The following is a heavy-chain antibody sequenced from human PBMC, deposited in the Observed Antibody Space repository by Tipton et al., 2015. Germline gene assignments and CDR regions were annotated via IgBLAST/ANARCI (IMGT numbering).Heavy chain of an antibody. D-gene: IGHD2-21*02. V-gene: IGHV3-73*01. J-gene: IGHJ4*02. CDR1: GFTFSDSP. CDR2: VRSKAKGYAT. CDR3: ARAPFCGGDCYSGY. Sequence: SLRLSCEASGFTFSDSPIHWVRQASGRGLEWVGRVRSKAKGYATAYAASVKGRFTVSRDDSKNTAYLQMNSLRVEDTAMYYCARAPFCGGDCYSGYWGQGTLVTVSS.